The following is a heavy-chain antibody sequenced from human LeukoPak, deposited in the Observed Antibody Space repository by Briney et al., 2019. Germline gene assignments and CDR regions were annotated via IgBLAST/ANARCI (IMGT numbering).Heavy chain of an antibody. D-gene: IGHD1-26*01. CDR3: AKQRYSGSYYDY. Sequence: GASLRLSCAASGFTFSSYAMSWVRQAPGKGLDWVSAISGSGGSTYYADSVKGRFTISRDNSKNTLYLQMNSLRAEDTAVYYCAKQRYSGSYYDYWGQGTLVTVSS. J-gene: IGHJ4*02. CDR2: ISGSGGST. CDR1: GFTFSSYA. V-gene: IGHV3-23*01.